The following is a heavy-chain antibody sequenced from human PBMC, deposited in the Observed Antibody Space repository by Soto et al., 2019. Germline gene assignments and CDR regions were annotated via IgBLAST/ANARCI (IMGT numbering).Heavy chain of an antibody. D-gene: IGHD3-22*01. J-gene: IGHJ3*02. Sequence: SETLSLTCTVSGGSISSGGYYWSWIRQHPGKGLEWIGYIYYSGSTYYNPSLKSRVTISVDTSKNQFSLKLSSVTAADTAVYYCAREGVRPYYYDSSGYLGDAFDIWGQGTM. CDR1: GGSISSGGYY. V-gene: IGHV4-31*03. CDR3: AREGVRPYYYDSSGYLGDAFDI. CDR2: IYYSGST.